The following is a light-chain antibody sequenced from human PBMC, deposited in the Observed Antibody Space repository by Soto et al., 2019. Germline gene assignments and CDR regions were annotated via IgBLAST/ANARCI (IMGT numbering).Light chain of an antibody. CDR2: GAS. CDR3: QQYGSSALT. Sequence: TVLTQSPGTLSLSPGVRVTLSCRASQSVSSNYLAWYQQKPGQTPRLLIYGASSRATGIPDRFSGSGSGTDFTLTISRLEPEDFAVYYCQQYGSSALTFGGGTKVDIK. V-gene: IGKV3-20*01. CDR1: QSVSSNY. J-gene: IGKJ4*02.